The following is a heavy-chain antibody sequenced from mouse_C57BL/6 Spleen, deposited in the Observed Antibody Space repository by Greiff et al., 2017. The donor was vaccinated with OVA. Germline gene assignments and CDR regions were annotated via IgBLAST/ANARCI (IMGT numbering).Heavy chain of an antibody. Sequence: EVQVVESEGGLVQPGSSMKLSCTASGFTFSDYYMAWVRQVPEKGLEWVANINYDGSSTYYLDSLKSRFIISRDNAKNILYLQMSSLKSEDTATYYCARDGITTVVATHWYFDVWGTGTTVTVSS. CDR2: INYDGSST. V-gene: IGHV5-16*01. CDR3: ARDGITTVVATHWYFDV. CDR1: GFTFSDYY. D-gene: IGHD1-1*01. J-gene: IGHJ1*03.